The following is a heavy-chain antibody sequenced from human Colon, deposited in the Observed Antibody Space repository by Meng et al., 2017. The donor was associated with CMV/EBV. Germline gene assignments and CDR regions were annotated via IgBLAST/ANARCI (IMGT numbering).Heavy chain of an antibody. V-gene: IGHV3-21*01. D-gene: IGHD2-2*01. CDR2: ILSNGQT. J-gene: IGHJ4*02. CDR1: GFTFSSYG. CDR3: ARGLSNNYCSGTSCSSGY. Sequence: GGSLRLSCVASGFTFSSYGMNWVRQAPGKGLEWVSSILSNGQTYYVDSLKGRFTISRDNAQNSLYLEMHSLRVEDTAIYYCARGLSNNYCSGTSCSSGYWGQGTLVTVSS.